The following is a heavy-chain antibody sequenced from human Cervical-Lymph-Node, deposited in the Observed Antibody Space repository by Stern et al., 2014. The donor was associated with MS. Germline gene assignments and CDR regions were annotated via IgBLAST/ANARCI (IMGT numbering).Heavy chain of an antibody. CDR1: GFSLSTSGLG. CDR3: AHRTAGPFDY. J-gene: IGHJ4*02. Sequence: ESGPALVKPTQTLTLTCTFSGFSLSTSGLGVGWIRQPPGEALEWLAYIYWDDQKRYSPSLKSRLTITKDTSKNQVVLTLTNVDPVDTDTYYCAHRTAGPFDYWGQGTLVTVSS. V-gene: IGHV2-5*02. CDR2: IYWDDQK.